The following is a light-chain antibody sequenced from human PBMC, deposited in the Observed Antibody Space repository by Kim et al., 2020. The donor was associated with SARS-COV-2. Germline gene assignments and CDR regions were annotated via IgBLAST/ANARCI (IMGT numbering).Light chain of an antibody. CDR1: NIGSKS. V-gene: IGLV3-21*04. CDR2: YDS. J-gene: IGLJ1*01. Sequence: APGKKARITCGGNNIGSKSVHWYQQKPGQAPVLVIYYDSDRPSGIPERFSGSNSGNTATLTISRVEAGDEADYYCQVWDSSSDHPVFGTGTKVTVL. CDR3: QVWDSSSDHPV.